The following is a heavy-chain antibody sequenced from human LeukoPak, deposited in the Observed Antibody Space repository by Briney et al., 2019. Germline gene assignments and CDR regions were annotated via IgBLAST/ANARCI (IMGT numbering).Heavy chain of an antibody. CDR3: ARVRTHHSGSYFSYFDY. CDR2: IIPILGIA. CDR1: GGTFSSYA. D-gene: IGHD1-26*01. Sequence: ASVTVSCKASGGTFSSYAISWVRQAPGQGLEWMGRIIPILGIANYAQKFQGRVTITADKSTSTAYMELSSLRSEDTAVYYCARVRTHHSGSYFSYFDYWGQGTLVTVSS. J-gene: IGHJ4*02. V-gene: IGHV1-69*04.